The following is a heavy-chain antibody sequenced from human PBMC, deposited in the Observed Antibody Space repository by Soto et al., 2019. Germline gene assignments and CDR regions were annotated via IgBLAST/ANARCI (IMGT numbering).Heavy chain of an antibody. CDR1: GYTFTSYG. CDR2: TSAYNGNT. J-gene: IGHJ5*02. D-gene: IGHD2-15*01. V-gene: IGHV1-18*01. CDR3: ARAGYCSGGSCFGFDP. Sequence: ASVKVSCKASGYTFTSYGISWVRQAPGQGLEWMGWTSAYNGNTNYAQKLQGRVTMTTDTSTSTAYMELRSLRSDDTAVYYCARAGYCSGGSCFGFDPWGQGTLVTVSS.